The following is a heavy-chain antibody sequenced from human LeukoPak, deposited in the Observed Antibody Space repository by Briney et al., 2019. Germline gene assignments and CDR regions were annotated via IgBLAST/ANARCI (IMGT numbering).Heavy chain of an antibody. D-gene: IGHD3-9*01. Sequence: GGSLRLSCAASGFTFSNYWMSWVRQAPGKGLEGVANIKQDGSEKYYVDSVKGRFTISRDNAKNSLYLQMNSLRAEDTAVYYCARERDYDILTGYSLPHGGRGFDYWGQGTLVTVSS. CDR3: ARERDYDILTGYSLPHGGRGFDY. CDR1: GFTFSNYW. J-gene: IGHJ4*02. CDR2: IKQDGSEK. V-gene: IGHV3-7*01.